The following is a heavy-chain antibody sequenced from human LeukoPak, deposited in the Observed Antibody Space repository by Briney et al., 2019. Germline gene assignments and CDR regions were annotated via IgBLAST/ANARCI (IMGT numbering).Heavy chain of an antibody. CDR3: ARGVSITLRYYYYYMDV. J-gene: IGHJ6*03. V-gene: IGHV1-3*01. Sequence: GASVKVSCKASGYTFTSYAMHWVRQAPGQRLEWMGWINAGNGNTKYSQKFQGRVTITRDTSASTAYMELSSLRSDDTAVYYCARGVSITLRYYYYYMDVWGKGTTVTVSS. D-gene: IGHD6-6*01. CDR2: INAGNGNT. CDR1: GYTFTSYA.